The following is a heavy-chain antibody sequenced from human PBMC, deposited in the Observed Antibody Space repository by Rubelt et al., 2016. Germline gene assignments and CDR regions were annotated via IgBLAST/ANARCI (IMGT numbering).Heavy chain of an antibody. CDR1: GFTFSSYA. CDR3: AMGWLQSPGSYLRY. Sequence: EVQLLESGGDLVQPGGSLRLSCTASGFTFSSYAISWVRQTPGEGLEWVSSITGSGSDTYYAGSVKGRFSISRDNSKNTLYLQMNTLRTEDTAVYYCAMGWLQSPGSYLRYWGQGTLVTVSS. CDR2: ITGSGSDT. V-gene: IGHV3-23*01. J-gene: IGHJ4*02. D-gene: IGHD5-24*01.